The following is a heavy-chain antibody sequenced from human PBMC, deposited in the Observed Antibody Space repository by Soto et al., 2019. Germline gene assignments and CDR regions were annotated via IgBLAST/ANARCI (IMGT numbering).Heavy chain of an antibody. V-gene: IGHV3-15*01. J-gene: IGHJ4*02. CDR3: NTLDGAWAVDF. Sequence: EVQLVESGGGLVKPGGSLRLSCATSGFTFSNTWMNWVRQAPGKGLEWVGRILSKTDGGTIDYAAPVKGRFTISRDDSKNTLYLQMNSLNIDDTDVYYCNTLDGAWAVDFWGQGTLVTVSS. CDR2: ILSKTDGGTI. D-gene: IGHD4-17*01. CDR1: GFTFSNTW.